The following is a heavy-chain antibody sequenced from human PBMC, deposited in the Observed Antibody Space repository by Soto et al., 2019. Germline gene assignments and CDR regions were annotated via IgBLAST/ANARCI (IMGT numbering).Heavy chain of an antibody. CDR3: AQGPAPVTYYFDY. CDR1: GGTFSNYV. J-gene: IGHJ4*02. CDR2: IMPFFGTA. V-gene: IGHV1-69*06. D-gene: IGHD2-21*02. Sequence: QVQLVQSGAEVKKPGSSVKVSCKASGGTFSNYVISWVRQAPGQGLEWMGGIMPFFGTANYAQKFQDRVTITADKSTSTAYMELSSLRSEDTAVYYCAQGPAPVTYYFDYWGQGTLVTVSS.